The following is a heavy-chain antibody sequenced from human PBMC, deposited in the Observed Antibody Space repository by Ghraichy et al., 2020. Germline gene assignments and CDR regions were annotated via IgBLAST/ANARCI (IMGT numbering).Heavy chain of an antibody. D-gene: IGHD3-10*01. J-gene: IGHJ3*02. CDR3: ARDRGSGNYYIIDALDT. CDR1: NGSINNYF. CDR2: ISYSGNT. Sequence: SETLSLTCSISNGSINNYFWSWIRQAPGKGPEWIGYISYSGNTNSNPSIESRVAISLDTSKNQFSLKLDSVTAADTGVYYCARDRGSGNYYIIDALDTWGQGTMVTVSS. V-gene: IGHV4-59*01.